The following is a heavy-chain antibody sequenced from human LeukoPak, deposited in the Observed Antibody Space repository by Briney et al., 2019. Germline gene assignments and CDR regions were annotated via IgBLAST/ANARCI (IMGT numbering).Heavy chain of an antibody. J-gene: IGHJ5*02. V-gene: IGHV4-34*01. CDR1: GGPFRGFF. CDR3: ARGIFYGGRNQYIWLDL. CDR2: VSHSGSP. D-gene: IGHD4-23*01. Sequence: SETLSLTCAVYGGPFRGFFWSWIRQAPGKGLEWIGEVSHSGSPNYNPSLKSRINTSLDTSKSQFSLGLTSVTAADTAVYYCARGIFYGGRNQYIWLDLWGQGTLVTVSS.